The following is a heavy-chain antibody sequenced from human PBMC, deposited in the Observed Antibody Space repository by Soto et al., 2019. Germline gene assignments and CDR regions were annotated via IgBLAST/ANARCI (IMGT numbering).Heavy chain of an antibody. J-gene: IGHJ4*02. Sequence: PSQTLSLTCTVSGGFISSSSYFWGWIRQPPGKGLEWIGSIYYSGSTNYNPSLRSRVTISIDTSKNQFSLKLSSVTAADTAVYYCARHETLNGDYDYWGQGTLVTVSS. CDR1: GGFISSSSYF. V-gene: IGHV4-39*01. D-gene: IGHD4-17*01. CDR2: IYYSGST. CDR3: ARHETLNGDYDY.